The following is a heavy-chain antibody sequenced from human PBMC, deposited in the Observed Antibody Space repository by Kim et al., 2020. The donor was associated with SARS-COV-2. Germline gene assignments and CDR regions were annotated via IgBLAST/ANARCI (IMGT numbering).Heavy chain of an antibody. D-gene: IGHD1-26*01. J-gene: IGHJ3*02. CDR1: GGSISSSNW. Sequence: SETLSLTCAVSGGSISSSNWWSWVRQPPGKGLECIGVIYHSGSTNYNPSLKSRVTISVDKSKNQFSLKLSSVTAADTAVYYCARVSRGLLRHSSDAFGIWGQGTMVTVSS. CDR2: IYHSGST. CDR3: ARVSRGLLRHSSDAFGI. V-gene: IGHV4-4*02.